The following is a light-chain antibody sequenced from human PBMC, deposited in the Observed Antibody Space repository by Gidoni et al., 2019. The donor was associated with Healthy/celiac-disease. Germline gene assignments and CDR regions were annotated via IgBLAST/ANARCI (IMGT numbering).Light chain of an antibody. CDR2: WAS. J-gene: IGKJ2*01. CDR1: QSVLYSSNNKNY. CDR3: QQYYSTLPYT. Sequence: DIVMTQSPDSLAVSHRERATINCKSSQSVLYSSNNKNYLAWYQQKPGQPPKLLIYWASTRESGVPDRFSGSGSGTDFTLTISSLQAEDVAVYYCQQYYSTLPYTFGQGTKLEIK. V-gene: IGKV4-1*01.